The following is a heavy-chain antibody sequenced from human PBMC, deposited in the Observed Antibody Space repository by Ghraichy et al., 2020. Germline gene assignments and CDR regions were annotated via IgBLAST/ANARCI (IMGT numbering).Heavy chain of an antibody. V-gene: IGHV3-74*01. J-gene: IGHJ4*02. CDR2: INSDGSIT. D-gene: IGHD1-1*01. CDR3: VKEGNWNLDY. Sequence: GGSLRLSCAASGSTFSPYWMHWVRQAPGKGLVWVSRINSDGSITHYADSVKGRVTISRDNAKKTLHLQMNRLRAEDTAVYYCVKEGNWNLDYWGQGTQVTVSS. CDR1: GSTFSPYW.